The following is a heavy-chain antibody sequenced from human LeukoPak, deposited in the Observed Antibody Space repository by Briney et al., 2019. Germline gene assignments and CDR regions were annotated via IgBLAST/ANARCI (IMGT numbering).Heavy chain of an antibody. D-gene: IGHD1-26*01. Sequence: SETLSLTCAVYGGSFSGYYWSWIRQPPGKGLEWIGEINHSGSTNYNPSLKSRVTISVDTSKNQFSLTLSSVTAADTAVYYCARHSPVGIYYFDYWGQGTLVTVSS. CDR2: INHSGST. J-gene: IGHJ4*02. CDR1: GGSFSGYY. V-gene: IGHV4-34*01. CDR3: ARHSPVGIYYFDY.